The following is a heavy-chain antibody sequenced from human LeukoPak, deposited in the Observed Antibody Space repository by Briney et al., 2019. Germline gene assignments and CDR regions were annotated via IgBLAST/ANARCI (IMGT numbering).Heavy chain of an antibody. D-gene: IGHD2-2*01. CDR2: INHSGST. CDR1: GGSFSGYY. V-gene: IGHV4-34*01. Sequence: SETLSLTCAVYGGSFSGYYWSWIRQPPGKGLEWIGEINHSGSTNYNPSLESRVTISVDTSKNQFSLKLSSVTAADTAVYYCARVKGVSTSWFDPWGQGTLVTVSS. CDR3: ARVKGVSTSWFDP. J-gene: IGHJ5*02.